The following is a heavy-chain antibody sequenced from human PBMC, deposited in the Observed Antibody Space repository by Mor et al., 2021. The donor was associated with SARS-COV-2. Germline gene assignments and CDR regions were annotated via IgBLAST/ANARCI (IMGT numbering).Heavy chain of an antibody. Sequence: LYLDDEKRYSPSLKSRISITKDSSKNQVVLTMTNMDPVDTATYYCAHKPGDFEYYFDYWGQGTLVTVSS. V-gene: IGHV2-5*02. CDR3: AHKPGDFEYYFDY. CDR2: LYLDDEK. J-gene: IGHJ4*02. D-gene: IGHD2-21*02.